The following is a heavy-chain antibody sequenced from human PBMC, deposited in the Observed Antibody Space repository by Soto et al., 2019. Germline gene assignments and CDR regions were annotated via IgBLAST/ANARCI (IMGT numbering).Heavy chain of an antibody. CDR3: ARTHGYETGGVVDYFDS. V-gene: IGHV1-69*01. CDR2: IIPFRGTT. J-gene: IGHJ4*02. CDR1: GGTFNRVS. D-gene: IGHD3-3*01. Sequence: QAQLVQSGPEVKKPGSSVKVSCKASGGTFNRVSLCWVRQAPGQGFEWMGEIIPFRGTTNYAPKFRGRVTITADEATGTSYMDLGSLTSEDTAVYFCARTHGYETGGVVDYFDSWGQGTLVTVSS.